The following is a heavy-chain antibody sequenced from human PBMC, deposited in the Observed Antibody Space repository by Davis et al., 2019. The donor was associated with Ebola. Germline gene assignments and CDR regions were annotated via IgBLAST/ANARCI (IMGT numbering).Heavy chain of an antibody. V-gene: IGHV4-59*11. D-gene: IGHD6-13*01. J-gene: IGHJ3*02. CDR2: IYYSGST. Sequence: PSETLSLTCTVSGGSISSHYWSWIRQPPGKGLEWIGFIYYSGSTNYNPSLKSRVTISVDTSKNQFSLKLSSVTAADTAVYYCARDPVIAAAAPGYAFDIWGQGTMVTVSS. CDR3: ARDPVIAAAAPGYAFDI. CDR1: GGSISSHY.